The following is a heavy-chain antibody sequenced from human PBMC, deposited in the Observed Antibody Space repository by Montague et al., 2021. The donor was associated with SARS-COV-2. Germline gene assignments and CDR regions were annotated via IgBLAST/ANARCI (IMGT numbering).Heavy chain of an antibody. J-gene: IGHJ4*02. CDR1: GGSFSDNY. V-gene: IGHV4-34*01. D-gene: IGHD3-22*01. CDR2: INHRGTS. CDR3: ARGRQHFNMIVVVMTGGEYYFDY. Sequence: SETLSLTCAVYGGSFSDNYWSWIRKPPGKGLEWIGEINHRGTSNXNPFLKSRVSISVDTSKNQFSLYLGSVTAADTAVYYCARGRQHFNMIVVVMTGGEYYFDYWGQGTLVTVSS.